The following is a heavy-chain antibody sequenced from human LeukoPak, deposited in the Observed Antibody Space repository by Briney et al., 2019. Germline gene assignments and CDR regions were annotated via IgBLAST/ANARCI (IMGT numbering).Heavy chain of an antibody. CDR3: YCSSTRTPGY. Sequence: PGGSLRLSCAASGFTFSSYEMNWVRQAPGRGLEWVSYISGSGVTMYYADSVKGRFTISRDDAKNSLYLQMNSLRAEDTAVYYCYCSSTRTPGYWGQGTLVTVSS. CDR2: ISGSGVTM. J-gene: IGHJ4*02. CDR1: GFTFSSYE. D-gene: IGHD2-2*01. V-gene: IGHV3-48*03.